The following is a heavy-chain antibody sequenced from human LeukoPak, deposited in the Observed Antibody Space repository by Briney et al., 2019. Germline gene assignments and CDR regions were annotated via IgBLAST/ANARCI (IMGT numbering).Heavy chain of an antibody. Sequence: GASVKVSCKASGGTFSSYAISWVRQAPGQGLEWMGGIIPIFGTANYAQKFQGRVTITADESTSTAYMELSSLRSEDTAVYYCARDRYSYGYGHHNFDYWGQGTLVTVSS. D-gene: IGHD5-18*01. J-gene: IGHJ4*02. CDR3: ARDRYSYGYGHHNFDY. CDR2: IIPIFGTA. CDR1: GGTFSSYA. V-gene: IGHV1-69*13.